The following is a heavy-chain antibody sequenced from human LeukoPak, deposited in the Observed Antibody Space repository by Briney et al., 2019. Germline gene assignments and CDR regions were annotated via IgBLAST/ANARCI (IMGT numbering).Heavy chain of an antibody. V-gene: IGHV4-34*01. CDR2: INHSGST. D-gene: IGHD6-13*01. CDR3: ASRFGYSSSWYWGY. J-gene: IGHJ4*02. CDR1: GGSFSGYY. Sequence: SETLSLTCAVYGGSFSGYYWSWIRQPPGKGLEGIGEINHSGSTNYNPSLKSRVTISVDTSKNQFSLKLSSVTAADTAVYYCASRFGYSSSWYWGYWGQGTLVTVSS.